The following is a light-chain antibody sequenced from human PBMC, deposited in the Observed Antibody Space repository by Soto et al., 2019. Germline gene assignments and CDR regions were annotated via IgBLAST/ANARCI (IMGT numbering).Light chain of an antibody. J-gene: IGKJ1*01. V-gene: IGKV1D-16*01. CDR1: QGITSW. Sequence: IHMAQARCCLSACVVDRVTITCRASQGITSWLAWYQQKPGKAPKLLIYAASSLQSGVPSRFSGSGSGTEFTLTISSLQPDDFATYYCQQYNSYTWTFGQGTKVDIK. CDR2: AAS. CDR3: QQYNSYTWT.